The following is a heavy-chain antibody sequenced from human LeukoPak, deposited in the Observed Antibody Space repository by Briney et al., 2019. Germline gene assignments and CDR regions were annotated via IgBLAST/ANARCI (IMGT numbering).Heavy chain of an antibody. D-gene: IGHD1-14*01. CDR3: AVNRVGHDAFDI. Sequence: SWKVSCKASGGTFSSYAISWVRQAPGQGREWWGGIIPIFGIANYAQKFQGRVTITADKSTSTAYMGLGSLRSEDTAVYYCAVNRVGHDAFDIWGQGTMVTVSS. CDR1: GGTFSSYA. V-gene: IGHV1-69*17. CDR2: IIPIFGIA. J-gene: IGHJ3*02.